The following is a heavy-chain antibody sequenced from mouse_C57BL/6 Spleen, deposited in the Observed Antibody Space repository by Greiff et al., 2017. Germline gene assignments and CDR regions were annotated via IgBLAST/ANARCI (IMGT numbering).Heavy chain of an antibody. CDR3: ARWLLGRDAIDY. V-gene: IGHV1-82*01. J-gene: IGHJ4*01. CDR2: IYPGDGDT. CDR1: GYAFSSSW. Sequence: VQLQQSGPELVKPGASVKISCKASGYAFSSSWMNWVKQRPGKGLEWIGRIYPGDGDTNYNGKFKGKATLTADKSSSTAYIQLSSLTSEVSAVYFCARWLLGRDAIDYWGQGTSVTVSS. D-gene: IGHD4-1*01.